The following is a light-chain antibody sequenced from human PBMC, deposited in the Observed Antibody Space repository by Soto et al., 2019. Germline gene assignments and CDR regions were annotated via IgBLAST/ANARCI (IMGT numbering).Light chain of an antibody. J-gene: IGKJ1*01. CDR1: QSVSRK. Sequence: ELPMTQSPASLSVSPGETATLSCRASQSVSRKLAWYKQQPGQAPRLLIYGAVTRATGIPARFSGSVSGTEFTLTISRLQSEDCAVDDCQQYDKWPPTFGQVTKVDIK. CDR3: QQYDKWPPT. CDR2: GAV. V-gene: IGKV3-15*01.